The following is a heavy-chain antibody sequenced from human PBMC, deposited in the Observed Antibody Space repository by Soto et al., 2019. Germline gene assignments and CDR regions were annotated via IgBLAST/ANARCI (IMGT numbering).Heavy chain of an antibody. CDR1: GDSISSYY. Sequence: PSETLSLTCTVFGDSISSYYWSWIRQPPGNGLEWIGHIHYTGSTNYNPSLKSRVTISVDTSKNHFSLKLSSVTAADTAVYYCARVHSGYDPKRYAPWGQGTLVPVSS. CDR3: ARVHSGYDPKRYAP. D-gene: IGHD5-12*01. J-gene: IGHJ4*02. CDR2: IHYTGST. V-gene: IGHV4-59*01.